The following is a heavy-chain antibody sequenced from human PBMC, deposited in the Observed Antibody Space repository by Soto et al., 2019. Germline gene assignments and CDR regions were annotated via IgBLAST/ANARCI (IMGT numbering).Heavy chain of an antibody. J-gene: IGHJ3*02. CDR2: ISGSGGST. D-gene: IGHD1-26*01. V-gene: IGHV3-23*01. CDR1: GFTFSSYA. Sequence: PGGSLRLSCAASGFTFSSYAMHWVRQAPGKGLEWVSAISGSGGSTYYADSVKGRFTISRDNSKNTLYLQMNSLRAEDTAVYYCAKANHSLGLTDAFDIWGQGTMVTVSS. CDR3: AKANHSLGLTDAFDI.